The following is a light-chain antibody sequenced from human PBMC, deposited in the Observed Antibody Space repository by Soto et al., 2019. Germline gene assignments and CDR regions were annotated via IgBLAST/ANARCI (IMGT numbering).Light chain of an antibody. Sequence: QFALTQPASVSGSPGQSITISCTGTSSDVGGYDHVSWYQQHPGKAPKLIIYDVTVRPSGISPRFSGSKSDNTASLAVSGLQPEDEADYYCSSYTNKDTLLFGGGTKLTVL. V-gene: IGLV2-14*03. J-gene: IGLJ3*02. CDR2: DVT. CDR1: SSDVGGYDH. CDR3: SSYTNKDTLL.